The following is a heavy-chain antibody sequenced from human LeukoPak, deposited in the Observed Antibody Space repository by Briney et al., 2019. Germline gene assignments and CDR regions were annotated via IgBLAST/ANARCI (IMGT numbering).Heavy chain of an antibody. D-gene: IGHD5-18*01. J-gene: IGHJ4*02. CDR3: ARVSGYSYGNFDY. Sequence: AASVKVSCKASGGTFSSYAISWVRQAPGQGLEWMGGIIPIFGTANYAQKFQGRVTITADKSTSTAYMELSSLRSEDTAVYYCARVSGYSYGNFDYWGQGTLVTVSS. V-gene: IGHV1-69*06. CDR1: GGTFSSYA. CDR2: IIPIFGTA.